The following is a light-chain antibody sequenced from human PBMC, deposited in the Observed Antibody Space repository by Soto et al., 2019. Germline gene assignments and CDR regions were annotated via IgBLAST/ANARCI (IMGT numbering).Light chain of an antibody. CDR1: RSDVGGYNY. CDR2: DVS. CDR3: SSYTSSSTRHVV. J-gene: IGLJ2*01. V-gene: IGLV2-14*01. Sequence: QSALTQPASVSGSPGQSITISCTGTRSDVGGYNYVSWYQQHPGKAPKLMIYDVSNRPSGVSNRFSGSKSGNTASLTISGLQAEDEADYYCSSYTSSSTRHVVFGGGTKVTVL.